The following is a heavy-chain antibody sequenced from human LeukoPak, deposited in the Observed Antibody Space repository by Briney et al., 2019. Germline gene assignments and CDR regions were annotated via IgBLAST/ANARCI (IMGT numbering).Heavy chain of an antibody. CDR1: GFSLSTNGMC. CDR3: ARMQSAYDAFDI. J-gene: IGHJ3*02. CDR2: IDWDDDK. D-gene: IGHD3-3*01. V-gene: IGHV2-70*11. Sequence: SGPTLVNPTQTLTLTCTFSGFSLSTNGMCVSWIRQPPGKALEWLARIDWDDDKYYGTSLKTRLTISKDTSKNQVVLTMTNVDPVDTATYYCARMQSAYDAFDIWGQGTLVTVSS.